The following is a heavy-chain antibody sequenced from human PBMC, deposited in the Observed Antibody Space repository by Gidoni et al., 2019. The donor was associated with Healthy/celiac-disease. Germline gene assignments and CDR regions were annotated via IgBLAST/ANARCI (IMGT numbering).Heavy chain of an antibody. CDR2: ISWNSGSI. V-gene: IGHV3-9*01. J-gene: IGHJ4*02. D-gene: IGHD6-6*01. Sequence: EVQLVASGGGVVQPGRSLSLSCAAYGFTFDDYAMHWVRQAPGKGLEWVSGISWNSGSIGYADSVKGRFTISRDNAKNSLYLQMNSLRAEDTALYYCAKDISSIAARFDYWGQGTLVTVSS. CDR1: GFTFDDYA. CDR3: AKDISSIAARFDY.